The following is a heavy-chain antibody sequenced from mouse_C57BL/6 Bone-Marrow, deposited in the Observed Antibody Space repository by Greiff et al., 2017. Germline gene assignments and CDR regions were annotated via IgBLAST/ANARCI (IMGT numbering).Heavy chain of an antibody. CDR3: ARGEGYDGYPGDYFDY. J-gene: IGHJ2*01. V-gene: IGHV1-69*01. CDR2: IDPSDSYT. Sequence: QVQLKQSGAELVMPGASVKLSCKASGYTFTSYWMHWVKQRPGQGLEWIGEIDPSDSYTNYNQKFKGKSTLTVDKSSSTAYMQLSSLTSEDSAVYYCARGEGYDGYPGDYFDYWGQGTTLTVSS. D-gene: IGHD2-3*01. CDR1: GYTFTSYW.